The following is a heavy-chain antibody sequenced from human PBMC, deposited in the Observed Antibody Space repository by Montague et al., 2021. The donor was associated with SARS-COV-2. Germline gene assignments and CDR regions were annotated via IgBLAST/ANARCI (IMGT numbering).Heavy chain of an antibody. CDR3: ARVMNHFDRDGPPSRFDP. CDR2: IYSSGDT. Sequence: TLSLTCTVSGASISSTNYYWCWIRQPAGKGLGWIGRIYSSGDTNYNLSLKSRVSIPIATSKNEFSLKLSSVTAAATAVYYCARVMNHFDRDGPPSRFDPWGQGIRVTASS. D-gene: IGHD5-24*01. V-gene: IGHV4-61*02. CDR1: GASISSTNYY. J-gene: IGHJ5*02.